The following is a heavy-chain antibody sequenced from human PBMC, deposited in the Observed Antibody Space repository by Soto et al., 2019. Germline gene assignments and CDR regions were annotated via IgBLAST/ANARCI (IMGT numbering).Heavy chain of an antibody. CDR1: GYCFTTDW. V-gene: IGHV5-10-1*01. D-gene: IGHD6-19*01. Sequence: PGESLKISCKASGYCFTTDWIGWLSQMPGKGLEWVGSIDPSDSYTNYSPSFQGHVTISADKSISTAYLQWSSLKASDTAMYYCARQGVELWLVYYYYAMDVWGQGTTVTVSS. CDR3: ARQGVELWLVYYYYAMDV. J-gene: IGHJ6*02. CDR2: IDPSDSYT.